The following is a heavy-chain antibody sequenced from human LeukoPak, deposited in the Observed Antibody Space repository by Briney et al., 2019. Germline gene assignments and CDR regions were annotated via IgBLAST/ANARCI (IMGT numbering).Heavy chain of an antibody. V-gene: IGHV3-11*04. D-gene: IGHD5-24*01. J-gene: IGHJ5*02. CDR1: GFTFSDYY. CDR2: ISRSDNTI. Sequence: KPGGSLRLSCAASGFTFSDYYMSWIRQAPGKGLEWVSSISRSDNTIYYTDSVKGRFAISRDNAKNSLYLQMKSLRAEDTAVYYCARGFYTYDQWGQGTLVTVSS. CDR3: ARGFYTYDQ.